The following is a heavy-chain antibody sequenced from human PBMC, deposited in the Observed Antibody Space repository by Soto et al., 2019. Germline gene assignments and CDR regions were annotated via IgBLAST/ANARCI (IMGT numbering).Heavy chain of an antibody. CDR2: LFYNGNT. CDR3: AKDSGLLKLYGMDV. J-gene: IGHJ6*02. CDR1: GGAVSAFY. V-gene: IGHV4-59*02. Sequence: SETLSLTCTVSGGAVSAFYCSWIRQSPGKGLEWIGSLFYNGNTKYNPSFRSRVSISTDPSKNLFSLRLSSVTAADTAVYYCAKDSGLLKLYGMDVWGQGTTVTVSS.